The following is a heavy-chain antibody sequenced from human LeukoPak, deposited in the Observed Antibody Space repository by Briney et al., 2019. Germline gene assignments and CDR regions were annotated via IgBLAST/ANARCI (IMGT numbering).Heavy chain of an antibody. D-gene: IGHD5-24*01. V-gene: IGHV4-34*01. CDR1: GGSFSGYY. J-gene: IGHJ5*02. Sequence: SETLSLTRAVYGGSFSGYYWSWIRQPPGKGLEWIGEINHSGSTNYNPSLKSRVTISVDTSKNQFSLKLSSVTAADTAVYYCARGRQRRYKNERNNWFDPWGQGTLVTVSS. CDR2: INHSGST. CDR3: ARGRQRRYKNERNNWFDP.